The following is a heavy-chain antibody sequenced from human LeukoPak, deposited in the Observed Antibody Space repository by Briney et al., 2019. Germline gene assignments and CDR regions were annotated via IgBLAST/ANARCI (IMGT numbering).Heavy chain of an antibody. V-gene: IGHV1-18*01. J-gene: IGHJ6*02. CDR3: ARDPVVATIHYYYYYGMDV. Sequence: AASVKVSCKASGYTFTSYGISWVRQAPGQGLEWMGWISAYNGNTNYAQKLQGRVTMTTDTSTSTAYMELRSLRSDDTAVYYCARDPVVATIHYYYYYGMDVWGQGPRSPSP. D-gene: IGHD5-12*01. CDR1: GYTFTSYG. CDR2: ISAYNGNT.